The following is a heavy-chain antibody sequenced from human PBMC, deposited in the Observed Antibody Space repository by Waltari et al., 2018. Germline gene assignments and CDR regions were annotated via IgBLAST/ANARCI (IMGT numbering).Heavy chain of an antibody. CDR3: ARHADRGPSICGFDS. CDR1: GGSISGGNQF. CDR2: ISGSGST. V-gene: IGHV4-39*01. J-gene: IGHJ5*01. Sequence: QLQLQESGPGLVKPSETLSLTCTFSGGSISGGNQFWDWIRQPPGEGLEWIGSISGSGSTRYNPALRSRVPISVDTSKKDQFSLRLSSVTAADTAVYFCARHADRGPSICGFDSWGQGTLVTVSS. D-gene: IGHD3-16*02.